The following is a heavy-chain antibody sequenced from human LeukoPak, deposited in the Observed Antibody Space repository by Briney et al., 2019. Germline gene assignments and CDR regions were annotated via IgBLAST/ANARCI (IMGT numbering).Heavy chain of an antibody. V-gene: IGHV1-3*01. D-gene: IGHD3-22*01. CDR1: GYTFIDYT. J-gene: IGHJ4*02. CDR3: ANPRYDSSGYYYVD. CDR2: INGGSGNT. Sequence: ASVKVSCRASGYTFIDYTMHWLRQAPGQRLDWMGWINGGSGNTKYSPEFQGRVTITRDTSASTGYMELSSLRSEDTAVYYCANPRYDSSGYYYVDWGQGTLVTVSS.